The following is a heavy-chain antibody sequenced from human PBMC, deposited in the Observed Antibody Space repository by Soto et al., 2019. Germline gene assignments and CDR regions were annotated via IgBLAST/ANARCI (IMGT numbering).Heavy chain of an antibody. Sequence: SVKVSCKASGGTFSSYTISWVRQAPGQGLEWMGRIIPILGIANYAQKFQGRVTITADKSTSTAYMELSSLRSEDTAVYYCAITGSYPGPYFDYWGQGTLVTVSS. CDR3: AITGSYPGPYFDY. CDR1: GGTFSSYT. V-gene: IGHV1-69*02. D-gene: IGHD3-10*01. J-gene: IGHJ4*02. CDR2: IIPILGIA.